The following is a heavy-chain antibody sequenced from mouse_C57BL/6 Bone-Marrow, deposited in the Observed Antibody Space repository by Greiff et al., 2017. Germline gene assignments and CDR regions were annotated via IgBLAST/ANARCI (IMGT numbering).Heavy chain of an antibody. CDR1: GYTFTSYW. CDR3: ARPSLATFNSMDY. J-gene: IGHJ4*01. CDR2: IYPGSGST. Sequence: QVQLQQPGAELVKPGASVKMSCKASGYTFTSYWITWVKQRPGQGLEWIGDIYPGSGSTNYNEKFKSKATLTVDTSSSTAYMQLSSLTSEDSAVYYCARPSLATFNSMDYWGQGTSVTVSS. D-gene: IGHD3-1*01. V-gene: IGHV1-55*01.